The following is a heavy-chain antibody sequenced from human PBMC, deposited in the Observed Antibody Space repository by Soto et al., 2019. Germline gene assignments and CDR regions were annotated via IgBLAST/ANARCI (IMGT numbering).Heavy chain of an antibody. D-gene: IGHD3-22*01. V-gene: IGHV4-39*01. CDR1: GGSISSSSYY. J-gene: IGHJ4*02. CDR3: ARHTYHSSGPSAY. CDR2: IYYSGST. Sequence: QLQLQESGPGLVKPSETLSLTCTVSGGSISSSSYYWGWIRQPPGKGLEWIGSIYYSGSTYYNPSLKSRVTISVDTSQNPCSLKLSSVTAADTAVYYCARHTYHSSGPSAYWGQGTLVTVSS.